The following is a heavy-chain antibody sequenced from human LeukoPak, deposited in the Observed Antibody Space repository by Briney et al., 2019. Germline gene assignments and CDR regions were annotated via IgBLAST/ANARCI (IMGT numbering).Heavy chain of an antibody. Sequence: GGSLRLSCAASGFSFDTYAMTWVRQAPGKGLEWVSAISGDGGSTYYAVSVKGRFTISRDNSKNTLYLQMNGLRAEDTAVYYCTLGSLYSSSWYGDYWGQGTLVTVSA. CDR3: TLGSLYSSSWYGDY. CDR2: ISGDGGST. J-gene: IGHJ4*02. D-gene: IGHD6-13*01. V-gene: IGHV3-23*01. CDR1: GFSFDTYA.